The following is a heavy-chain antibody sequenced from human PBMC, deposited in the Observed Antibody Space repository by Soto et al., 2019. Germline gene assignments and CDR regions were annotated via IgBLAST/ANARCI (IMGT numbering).Heavy chain of an antibody. Sequence: QVQLVQSGAEVKKPGSSVKVSCKASGGTFSSDTISWVRQAPGQGLEWMGRIIPLLGIATYAPKFQGRVTIPAEKPTNKAYMEPSSLRSEDTAVYYCASLMSSGYYYGMDVWGQGTTVTVSS. CDR2: IIPLLGIA. D-gene: IGHD3-10*01. CDR1: GGTFSSDT. CDR3: ASLMSSGYYYGMDV. J-gene: IGHJ6*02. V-gene: IGHV1-69*02.